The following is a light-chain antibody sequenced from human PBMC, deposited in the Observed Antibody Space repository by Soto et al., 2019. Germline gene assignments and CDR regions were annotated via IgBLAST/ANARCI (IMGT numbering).Light chain of an antibody. CDR3: QQYNNWPPIT. CDR2: GAS. V-gene: IGKV3-15*01. Sequence: VMTQSPSTLSVSPGERATLSCTASQSINSNLAWYQQRPGQAPRLLIYGASTRATGIPARFSGSGSGTEFTLTISSLQSEDFAVYYCQQYNNWPPITFGQGTRLEIK. CDR1: QSINSN. J-gene: IGKJ5*01.